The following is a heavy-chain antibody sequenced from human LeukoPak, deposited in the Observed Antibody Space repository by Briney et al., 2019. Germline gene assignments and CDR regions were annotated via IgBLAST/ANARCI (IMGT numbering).Heavy chain of an antibody. CDR2: ISWNSGRM. J-gene: IGHJ4*02. CDR3: AKDVNYSPSGTFDY. V-gene: IGHV3-9*03. Sequence: GGSLRLSCAASGFTFDDYAMHWVRQAPGKGLEWVSSISWNSGRMDYADSVKGRFTISRDNAKNSLYLQMNSLRVEDMALYYCAKDVNYSPSGTFDYWAREPWSPSPQ. CDR1: GFTFDDYA. D-gene: IGHD3-10*01.